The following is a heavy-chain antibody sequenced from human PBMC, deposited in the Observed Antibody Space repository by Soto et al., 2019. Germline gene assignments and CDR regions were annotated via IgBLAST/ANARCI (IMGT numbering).Heavy chain of an antibody. CDR2: IIPIFGTP. CDR3: ARDYYDDSGYYY. V-gene: IGHV1-69*01. CDR1: GGTFSNYA. Sequence: QVQLVQSGAEVKKPGSSVKVSYKASGGTFSNYAISWVRQAPGQGLEWVGGIIPIFGTPNYAPKFQGRVTITADESTSTAYMELSSLRSEDTAIYYCARDYYDDSGYYYWGQGTLVTVSS. D-gene: IGHD3-22*01. J-gene: IGHJ4*02.